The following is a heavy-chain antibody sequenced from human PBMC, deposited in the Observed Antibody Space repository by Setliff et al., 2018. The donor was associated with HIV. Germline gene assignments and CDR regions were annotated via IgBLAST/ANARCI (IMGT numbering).Heavy chain of an antibody. CDR3: ARFTSGWYGQY. V-gene: IGHV4-38-2*02. D-gene: IGHD6-19*01. CDR2: IFHSGTT. CDR1: GYSISSGYY. Sequence: PSETLSLTCTVSGYSISSGYYWGFIRQPPGKGLEWIGSIFHSGTTYYNPSLKSRVTISLDTSKNQFSLKLTSVTIADTAVYYCARFTSGWYGQYWGQGTLVTVSS. J-gene: IGHJ4*02.